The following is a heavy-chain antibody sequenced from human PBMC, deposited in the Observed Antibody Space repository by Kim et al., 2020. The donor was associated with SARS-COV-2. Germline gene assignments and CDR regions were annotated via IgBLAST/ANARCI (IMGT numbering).Heavy chain of an antibody. CDR1: GASISSSSW. CDR2: INHSGTT. CDR3: ARGVSSAWTLRDWFDP. J-gene: IGHJ5*02. D-gene: IGHD6-25*01. Sequence: SETLSLTCAVSGASISSSSWWAWVRQPPGKGLEWIGEINHSGTTDYNPSLKSRVTISIDKPKNQFSLKLTSVTAADTAVYFCARGVSSAWTLRDWFDPWG. V-gene: IGHV4-4*02.